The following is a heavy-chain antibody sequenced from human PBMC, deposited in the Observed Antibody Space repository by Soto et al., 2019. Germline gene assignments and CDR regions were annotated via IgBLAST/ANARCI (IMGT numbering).Heavy chain of an antibody. Sequence: LGGSLRLSCAASGFTFSSYSMNWVRQAPGKGLEWVSSISSSSSYIYYADSVKGRFTISRDNAKNSLYLQMNSLRAEDTAVYYCARDIGDYGDFNGGYYFDYWGQGTLVTVSS. CDR1: GFTFSSYS. CDR2: ISSSSSYI. J-gene: IGHJ4*02. D-gene: IGHD4-17*01. V-gene: IGHV3-21*01. CDR3: ARDIGDYGDFNGGYYFDY.